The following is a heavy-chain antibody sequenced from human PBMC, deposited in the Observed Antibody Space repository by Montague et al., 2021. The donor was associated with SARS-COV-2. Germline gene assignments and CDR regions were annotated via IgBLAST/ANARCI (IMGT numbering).Heavy chain of an antibody. CDR2: VYYRGNT. D-gene: IGHD3-16*01. Sequence: SETLSLTCTVSGGSISSDYWTWIRQHPGKGLEWIGFVYYRGNTYYNPSLMCRVTISVDTSSNHFSLTLSSVTAADTAIYYCARHYDHSSRVDSWGQGTLVTVSS. V-gene: IGHV4-59*08. CDR3: ARHYDHSSRVDS. J-gene: IGHJ4*02. CDR1: GGSISSDY.